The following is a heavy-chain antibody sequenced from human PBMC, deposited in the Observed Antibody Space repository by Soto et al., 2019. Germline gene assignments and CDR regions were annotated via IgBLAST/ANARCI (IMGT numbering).Heavy chain of an antibody. Sequence: QVQLVKSGAEVKKPGASVKVSCKASGYSFTDYHIHWVRQAPGQGLEWLGRINPKSGGTSTAQKFQGWVTMTTDTSISTASMYLTRLTSDDTAIYYCARGDSTDCSNGVCSFFYNHDMDVWGQGTTVTVSS. CDR1: GYSFTDYH. CDR3: ARGDSTDCSNGVCSFFYNHDMDV. J-gene: IGHJ6*02. D-gene: IGHD2-8*01. CDR2: INPKSGGT. V-gene: IGHV1-2*04.